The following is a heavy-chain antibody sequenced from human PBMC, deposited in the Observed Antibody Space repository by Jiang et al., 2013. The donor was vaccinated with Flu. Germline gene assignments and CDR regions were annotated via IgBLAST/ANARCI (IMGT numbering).Heavy chain of an antibody. CDR3: AGDIWHENSGDAFDI. J-gene: IGHJ3*02. D-gene: IGHD3-22*01. V-gene: IGHV4-4*02. Sequence: TCPGLVKPSGTLSLTCAVSGGSIRSSNWWSWVRQPPGKGLEWIGEIYHSGSPKYNPSLNSRITISLDKSKNHISLKLRSVTAADTAVYYCAGDIWHENSGDAFDIWGQGTMVTVSS. CDR2: IYHSGSP. CDR1: GGSIRSSNW.